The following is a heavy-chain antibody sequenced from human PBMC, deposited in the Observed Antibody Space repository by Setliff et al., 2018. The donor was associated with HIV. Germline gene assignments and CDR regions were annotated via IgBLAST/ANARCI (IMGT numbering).Heavy chain of an antibody. D-gene: IGHD3-10*01. Sequence: ASETLSLTCTVSGDSISNYYWSWVRQPPGKGLGWIGYIYTTGSTNYNPSLKSRVTMSVDTSKNQFSLRLTSVTAADTAVYFCARHSGVASPNWFDPWGQGTLVTVSS. CDR3: ARHSGVASPNWFDP. CDR2: IYTTGST. J-gene: IGHJ5*02. V-gene: IGHV4-4*09. CDR1: GDSISNYY.